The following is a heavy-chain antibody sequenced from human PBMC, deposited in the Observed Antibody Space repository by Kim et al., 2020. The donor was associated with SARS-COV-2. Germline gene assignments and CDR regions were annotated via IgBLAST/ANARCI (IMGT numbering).Heavy chain of an antibody. CDR3: TTFSGYFDY. CDR2: IKSKIDGGTT. V-gene: IGHV3-15*01. J-gene: IGHJ4*02. CDR1: GFTFSNAW. Sequence: GGSLRLSCTGSGFTFSNAWMTWVRQAPGKGLEWVGRIKSKIDGGTTDYAAPVKGRFTISRDDSKNTLYLQMNSLQTEDTAVYYCTTFSGYFDYWGQGTLVTVSS.